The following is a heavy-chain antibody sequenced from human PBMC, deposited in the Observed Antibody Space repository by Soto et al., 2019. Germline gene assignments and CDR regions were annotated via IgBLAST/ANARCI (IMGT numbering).Heavy chain of an antibody. J-gene: IGHJ5*02. CDR3: ASRGGYAGPSWFDP. Sequence: GGSLRLSCAASGCTFIDYYMIWIRQAPGKGPEWVSYISSSGSTIYYADSVKGRFTISRDNAKNSLYLQMNSLRAEDTAVYYCASRGGYAGPSWFDPWGQGTLVTVSS. D-gene: IGHD5-12*01. CDR2: ISSSGSTI. CDR1: GCTFIDYY. V-gene: IGHV3-11*01.